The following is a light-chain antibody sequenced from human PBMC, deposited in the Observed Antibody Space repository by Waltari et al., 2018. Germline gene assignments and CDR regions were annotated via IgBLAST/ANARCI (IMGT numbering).Light chain of an antibody. V-gene: IGLV2-14*03. J-gene: IGLJ1*01. CDR1: RSDVGGYKY. CDR2: DVS. Sequence: QSALTQPASVSGSPGQSITISCTGTRSDVGGYKYVPWYQQHPGKAPKLMIYDVSNRPSGVSNRFSGSKSGNTASLTISGLQAEDEADYYCSSYTTSNTLVFGTGTNVIVL. CDR3: SSYTTSNTLV.